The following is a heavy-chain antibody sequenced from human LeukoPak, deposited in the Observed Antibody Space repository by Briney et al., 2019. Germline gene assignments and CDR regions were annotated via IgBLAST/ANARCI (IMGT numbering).Heavy chain of an antibody. J-gene: IGHJ4*02. D-gene: IGHD2-15*01. CDR1: GFTVSSNY. V-gene: IGHV3-21*01. CDR3: ARDSYAAIDY. Sequence: GGSLRLSCAASGFTVSSNYMNWVRQAPGKGLEWVSSISGSSSYIYYADSVKGRFTISRDNAKNSLYLQMNSLRAEDTAVYYCARDSYAAIDYWGQGTLVTVSS. CDR2: ISGSSSYI.